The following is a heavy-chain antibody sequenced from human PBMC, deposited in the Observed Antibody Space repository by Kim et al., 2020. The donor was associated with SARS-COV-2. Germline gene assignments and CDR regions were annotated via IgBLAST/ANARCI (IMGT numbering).Heavy chain of an antibody. CDR1: GFTFSSYS. J-gene: IGHJ4*02. V-gene: IGHV3-21*01. D-gene: IGHD3-3*01. Sequence: GGSLRLSCAASGFTFSSYSMNWVRQAPGKGLEWVSSISSSSSYIYYADSVKGRFTISRDNAKNSLYLQMNSLGAEDTAVYYCARDPSDFWSGYRYYDILTAPEGFDYWGQGALVTVSS. CDR3: ARDPSDFWSGYRYYDILTAPEGFDY. CDR2: ISSSSSYI.